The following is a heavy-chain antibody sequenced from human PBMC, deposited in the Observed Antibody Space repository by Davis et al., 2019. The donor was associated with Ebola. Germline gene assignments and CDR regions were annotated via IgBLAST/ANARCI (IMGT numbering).Heavy chain of an antibody. CDR3: ARDRVTMIVVVTHLYYYGMDV. CDR2: INPNSGGT. D-gene: IGHD3-22*01. J-gene: IGHJ6*02. V-gene: IGHV1-2*02. Sequence: ASVKVSCKASGYTFTGYYMHWVRQAPGQGLEWMGWINPNSGGTNYAQKFQGRVTMTRDTSISTAFMELSRLRSDDTAVYYCARDRVTMIVVVTHLYYYGMDVWGQGTTVTVSS. CDR1: GYTFTGYY.